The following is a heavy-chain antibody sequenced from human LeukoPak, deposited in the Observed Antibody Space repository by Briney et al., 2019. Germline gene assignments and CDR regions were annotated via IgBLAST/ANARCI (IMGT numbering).Heavy chain of an antibody. D-gene: IGHD6-6*01. CDR1: GLTFSGSA. V-gene: IGHV3-73*01. Sequence: GGSLKLSCAASGLTFSGSAMHWVRQAPGKGLEWVGRIRTRANNYATAYAASVKGRFTISRDDSRNTAYLQMNSLKTEDTAVYYCTGQEYSSAPGDYWGQGTLVTVSS. CDR2: IRTRANNYAT. J-gene: IGHJ4*02. CDR3: TGQEYSSAPGDY.